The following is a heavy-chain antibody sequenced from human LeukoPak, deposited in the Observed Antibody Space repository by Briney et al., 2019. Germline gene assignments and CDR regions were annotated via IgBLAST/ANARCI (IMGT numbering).Heavy chain of an antibody. D-gene: IGHD3-10*01. CDR1: GYSFTNNW. V-gene: IGHV5-51*01. Sequence: PGESLKISCKGSGYSFTNNWIGWVRQLPGKGLEWMGVIHPDDSDTRYSPSFQGQVTISADKSINTAYLQWNSLKASDTALYYCARHDGGHSCFDFWGQGTLVTVSS. J-gene: IGHJ4*02. CDR2: IHPDDSDT. CDR3: ARHDGGHSCFDF.